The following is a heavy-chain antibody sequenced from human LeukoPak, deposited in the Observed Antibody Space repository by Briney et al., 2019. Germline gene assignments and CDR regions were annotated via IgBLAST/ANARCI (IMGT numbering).Heavy chain of an antibody. Sequence: PSETLSLTCTVSGGSISSYYWSWIRQPAGKGLEWIGRIYTSGSTNYNPPLKSRVTMSVDTSKNQFSLKLSSVTAADTAVYYCARDRDCSDGSCYSGFGYWGQGTLVTVSS. V-gene: IGHV4-4*07. CDR1: GGSISSYY. J-gene: IGHJ4*02. CDR3: ARDRDCSDGSCYSGFGY. CDR2: IYTSGST. D-gene: IGHD2-15*01.